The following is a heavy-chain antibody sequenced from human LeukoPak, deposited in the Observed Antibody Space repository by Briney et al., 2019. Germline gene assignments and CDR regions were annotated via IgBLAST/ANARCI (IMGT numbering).Heavy chain of an antibody. CDR3: ARDNWGLDY. CDR1: GFTFSSSN. Sequence: PGGSLRLSCAASGFTFSSSNMNWVRQAPGKGLEWVSYIESTSSPIYYTDSMKGRFTISRDNAKNSLYLQMNSLRAEDTGVYYCARDNWGLDYWGPGTLVTVSS. J-gene: IGHJ4*02. D-gene: IGHD7-27*01. V-gene: IGHV3-48*01. CDR2: IESTSSPI.